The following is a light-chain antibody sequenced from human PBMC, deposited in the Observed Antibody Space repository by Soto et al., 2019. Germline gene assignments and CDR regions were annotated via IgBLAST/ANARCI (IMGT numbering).Light chain of an antibody. V-gene: IGLV1-44*01. CDR2: SNN. J-gene: IGLJ2*01. CDR3: AAWDDSLNLV. Sequence: QSVLTQPPSASGTPGQRVTISCSGSTSNIGKNTVNWYRHLPGAAHKLLINSNNRRPSGVPDRFSGSKSGTSASLAISGLQSEDEADYYCAAWDDSLNLVFGGGTHLTVL. CDR1: TSNIGKNT.